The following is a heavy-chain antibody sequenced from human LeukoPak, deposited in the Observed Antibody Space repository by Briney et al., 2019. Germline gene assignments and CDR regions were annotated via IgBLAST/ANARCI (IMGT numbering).Heavy chain of an antibody. CDR3: VSGTAATFPAMGY. CDR2: INSDGTYT. J-gene: IGHJ4*02. D-gene: IGHD2-15*01. V-gene: IGHV3-74*01. CDR1: GITFSNYW. Sequence: GGSLRLSCTASGITFSNYWMHWVRQGPEKGLLWVSRINSDGTYTDYAESVKGRFTISRDNGKNTLYLQMNSLRAEDTAVYYCVSGTAATFPAMGYWGQGTLVTVSS.